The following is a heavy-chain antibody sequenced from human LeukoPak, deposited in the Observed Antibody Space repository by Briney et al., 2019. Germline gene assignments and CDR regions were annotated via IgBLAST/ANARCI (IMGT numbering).Heavy chain of an antibody. CDR1: GGSFSGYY. J-gene: IGHJ4*02. D-gene: IGHD3-22*01. CDR3: AGAGLSYYYDSSGQRPDY. CDR2: INHSGST. V-gene: IGHV4-34*01. Sequence: KASETLSLTCAVYGGSFSGYYWSWIRQPPGKGLEWIGEINHSGSTNYNPSLKSRVTISVDTSKNQFSLKLSSVTAADTAVYYCAGAGLSYYYDSSGQRPDYWGQGTLVTVSS.